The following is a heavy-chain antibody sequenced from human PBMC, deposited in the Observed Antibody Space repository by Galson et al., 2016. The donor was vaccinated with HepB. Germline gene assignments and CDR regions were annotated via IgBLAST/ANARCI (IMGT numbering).Heavy chain of an antibody. CDR2: ISYTGNT. J-gene: IGHJ4*02. CDR3: VRAGWGSSHFEY. D-gene: IGHD3-10*01. V-gene: IGHV4-59*01. Sequence: SETLSLTCTVSSGSMISGYYWSWIRQPPGKRLAWIGFISYTGNTNYNPSLESRGTISVDPSKNQLSLRLMSVTAADTAVYFCVRAGWGSSHFEYWGQGTLVTVSS. CDR1: SGSMISGYY.